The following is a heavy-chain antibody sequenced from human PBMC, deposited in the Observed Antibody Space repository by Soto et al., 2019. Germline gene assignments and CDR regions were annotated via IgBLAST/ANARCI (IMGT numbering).Heavy chain of an antibody. CDR1: GFTFSNAW. CDR2: IKSKTDGGPK. Sequence: GGSLRLSCAASGFTFSNAWMNWVRQAPGKGLEWVGRIKSKTDGGPKDYAATVKGRFTMSGDYSKNTLYLQMNSLKTEDTAVYYCTTERLGYYDFWSGEKNYGMDVWGQGTTVTVSS. V-gene: IGHV3-15*07. D-gene: IGHD3-3*01. J-gene: IGHJ6*02. CDR3: TTERLGYYDFWSGEKNYGMDV.